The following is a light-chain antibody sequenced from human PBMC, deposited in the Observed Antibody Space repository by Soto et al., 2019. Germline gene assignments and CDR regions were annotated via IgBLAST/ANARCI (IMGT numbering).Light chain of an antibody. J-gene: IGKJ2*01. CDR1: QSLSTW. Sequence: DIQMTQSPSTLSASVGDRVTITCRASQSLSTWLAWYQQKPGKAPNLLIYKASNLKSGVPARFSGSGSGTGFTLIISSLQPDDLATYYCQQYTSYPYTFGQGTKLEIK. V-gene: IGKV1-5*03. CDR2: KAS. CDR3: QQYTSYPYT.